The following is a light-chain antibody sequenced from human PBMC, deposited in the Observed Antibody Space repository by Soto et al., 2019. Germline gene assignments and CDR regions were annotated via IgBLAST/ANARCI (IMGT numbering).Light chain of an antibody. CDR1: QSIRSD. V-gene: IGKV1-39*01. CDR3: QQSFSTPPYT. CDR2: ATS. Sequence: DIHMTQSPSSLSASVGDRVTITCRASQSIRSDLNWYQHKPGKAPKLLIYATSTLESGVPSRFSGSGSGTDFTLTISSLQPEDFATYYCQQSFSTPPYTFGQGTKVDIK. J-gene: IGKJ2*01.